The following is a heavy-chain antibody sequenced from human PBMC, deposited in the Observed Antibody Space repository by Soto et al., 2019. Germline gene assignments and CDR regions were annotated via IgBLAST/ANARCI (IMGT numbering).Heavy chain of an antibody. Sequence: QVQLVQSGAEEKKPGASVKVSCKASGYTFTSYAMHWVRQAPGQRLEWMGWINAGNGNTKYSQKFQGRVTITRDTSASTAYMELSSLRDEDTAVYYCASSGSYWGIDYWGQGTLVTVSS. CDR1: GYTFTSYA. V-gene: IGHV1-3*05. CDR2: INAGNGNT. CDR3: ASSGSYWGIDY. J-gene: IGHJ4*02. D-gene: IGHD1-26*01.